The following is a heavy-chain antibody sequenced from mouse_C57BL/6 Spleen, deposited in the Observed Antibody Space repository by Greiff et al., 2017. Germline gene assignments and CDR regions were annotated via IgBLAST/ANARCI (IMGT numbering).Heavy chain of an antibody. CDR1: GYAFSSSW. CDR3: ANQGDYGSFY. V-gene: IGHV1-82*01. CDR2: IYPGDGDT. D-gene: IGHD1-1*01. Sequence: QVQLQQSGPELVKPGASVKISCKASGYAFSSSWMNWVKQRPGKGLEWIGRIYPGDGDTNYNGKFKGKATLTADKSSSTAYIQLSSLTSEDSAVYFCANQGDYGSFYWGQGTTLTVSS. J-gene: IGHJ2*01.